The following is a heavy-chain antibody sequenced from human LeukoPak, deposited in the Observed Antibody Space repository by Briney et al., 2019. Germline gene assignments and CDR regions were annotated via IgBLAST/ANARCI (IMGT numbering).Heavy chain of an antibody. V-gene: IGHV3-53*01. Sequence: GGSLRLSCAASGFTVSSNYMNWVRQVPGKGLEWVSVIFSGISTYYTDSVKGRFTISRDNSKNTLYLQMNSLRAEDTAVYYCARSDHYYYYMDVWGRGTTVTVSS. CDR3: ARSDHYYYYMDV. J-gene: IGHJ6*03. CDR1: GFTVSSNY. CDR2: IFSGIST.